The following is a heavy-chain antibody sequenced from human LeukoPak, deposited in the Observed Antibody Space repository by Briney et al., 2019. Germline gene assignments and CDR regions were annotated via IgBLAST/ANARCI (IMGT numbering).Heavy chain of an antibody. CDR3: ARLSSPPNYYYYYYMDV. V-gene: IGHV5-51*01. CDR1: GYSFTSYW. Sequence: GESLKISCKGSGYSFTSYWIGWVRQMPGKGLEWMGIICPGDSDTRYSPSFQGQVTISADKSISTAYLQWSSLKASDTAMYYCARLSSPPNYYYYYYMDVWGKGTTVTVSS. J-gene: IGHJ6*03. D-gene: IGHD6-6*01. CDR2: ICPGDSDT.